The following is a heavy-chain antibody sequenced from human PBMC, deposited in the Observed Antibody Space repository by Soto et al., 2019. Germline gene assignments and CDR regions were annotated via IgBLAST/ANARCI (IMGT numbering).Heavy chain of an antibody. CDR1: GFTFSNYD. Sequence: PGGSLRLSCAASGFTFSNYDVNWVRQAPGKGLEWVSYISRNSDIIHYADSVKGRFTISRDNAKNSLHLQMNSLTDEDTAVYYCARVPRIIGHDNWFDPWGQGTLVTV. D-gene: IGHD3-3*01. CDR3: ARVPRIIGHDNWFDP. CDR2: ISRNSDII. V-gene: IGHV3-48*02. J-gene: IGHJ5*02.